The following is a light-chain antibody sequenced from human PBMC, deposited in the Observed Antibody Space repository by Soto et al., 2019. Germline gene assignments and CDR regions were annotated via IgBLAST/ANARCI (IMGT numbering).Light chain of an antibody. V-gene: IGLV2-14*03. Sequence: QSALTQPASVSGSPGQSITISCTGASSDVDGYNYVSWYQQHPGKAPKLMIYDVSNRPSGVSNRFSGSKSGNTASLTISGLQAEDEDDYYCSSYTSTRTLFGGGTKVTVL. CDR3: SSYTSTRTL. CDR1: SSDVDGYNY. CDR2: DVS. J-gene: IGLJ2*01.